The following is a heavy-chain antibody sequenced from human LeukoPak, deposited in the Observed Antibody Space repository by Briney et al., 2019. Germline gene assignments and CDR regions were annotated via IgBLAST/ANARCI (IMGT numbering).Heavy chain of an antibody. CDR2: ISGSGGST. CDR3: AKEPYSGSQLLDY. J-gene: IGHJ4*02. CDR1: GFTFSSYA. Sequence: GGSLRLSCAASGFTFSSYAMSWVRQAPGKGLGWVSAISGSGGSTYYADSVKGRFTISRDNPKNTLYLQMNSLRAEDTAVYYCAKEPYSGSQLLDYWGQGTLVTVSS. V-gene: IGHV3-23*01. D-gene: IGHD1-26*01.